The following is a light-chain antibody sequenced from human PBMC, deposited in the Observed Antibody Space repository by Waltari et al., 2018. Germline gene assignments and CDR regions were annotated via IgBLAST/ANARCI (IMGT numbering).Light chain of an antibody. J-gene: IGKJ1*01. CDR1: QNISTW. V-gene: IGKV1-5*03. Sequence: DIQMTQSPSTLSASVGDSVTITCRASQNISTWLAWHQQKPGSAPNVLIYKASTLESGVPVRFSGSGSGTEFTLTINNLQPEDFATYYCQQYNGVSRTFGQGTKLEIK. CDR2: KAS. CDR3: QQYNGVSRT.